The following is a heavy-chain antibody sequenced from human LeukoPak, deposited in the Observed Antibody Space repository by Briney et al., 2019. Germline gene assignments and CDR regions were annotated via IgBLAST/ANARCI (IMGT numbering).Heavy chain of an antibody. V-gene: IGHV3-7*01. J-gene: IGHJ5*02. CDR3: ARSSNLVRGVTDNWFDP. D-gene: IGHD3-10*01. CDR1: GFTFSSYW. Sequence: PGGSLRLSCAASGFTFSSYWMSWVRQAPGKGLEWVANIKQDGSEKYYVDSVKGRFTISRDNAKNSLYLQMNSLRAEDTAVYYCARSSNLVRGVTDNWFDPWGQGTLVTVSS. CDR2: IKQDGSEK.